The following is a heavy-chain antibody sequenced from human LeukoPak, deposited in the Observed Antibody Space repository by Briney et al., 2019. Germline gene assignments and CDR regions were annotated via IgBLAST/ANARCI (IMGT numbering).Heavy chain of an antibody. D-gene: IGHD2-2*01. CDR2: ISGYNGNT. V-gene: IGHV1-18*01. CDR3: ARVRGPVGSSTSYPRSGYGTLGY. J-gene: IGHJ4*02. Sequence: ASVKVSCKTSGYRFNAYGISWVRQAPGQGLEWMGWISGYNGNTNYGEKVQGRVTMTTDTSTSTAYMELRSLRSDDTAVYYRARVRGPVGSSTSYPRSGYGTLGYWGQGTLVTVSS. CDR1: GYRFNAYG.